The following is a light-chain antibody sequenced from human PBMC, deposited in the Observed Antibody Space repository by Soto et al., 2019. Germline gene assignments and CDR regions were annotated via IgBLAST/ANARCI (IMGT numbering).Light chain of an antibody. CDR2: EVS. CDR3: CSDAGSSTS. Sequence: QSALTQPASVSGSPGQSITISCTGTSIDVGSYNLVSWYQQHPGKAPKLMIYEVSKRPSGVSNRFSGSKSGNTASLTISGLQAEDEADYYCCSDAGSSTSFGTGTKVTVL. J-gene: IGLJ1*01. V-gene: IGLV2-23*02. CDR1: SIDVGSYNL.